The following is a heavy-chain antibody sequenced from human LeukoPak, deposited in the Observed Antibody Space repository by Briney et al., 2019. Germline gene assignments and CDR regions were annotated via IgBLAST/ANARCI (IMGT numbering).Heavy chain of an antibody. D-gene: IGHD1-26*01. CDR2: IYYSGST. V-gene: IGHV4-59*01. J-gene: IGHJ4*02. CDR3: ARLFPPALSGNYPFDY. CDR1: GGSINSYY. Sequence: PSETLSLTCTVSGGSINSYYWSWIRQPPGKGLEWIAYIYYSGSTSYNPSLKSRGTISVDTSKNQFSLKLNSVTAADTAMYYCARLFPPALSGNYPFDYWGQGTLVTVSS.